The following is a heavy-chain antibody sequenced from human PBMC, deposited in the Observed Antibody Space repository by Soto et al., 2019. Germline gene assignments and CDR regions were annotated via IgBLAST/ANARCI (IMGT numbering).Heavy chain of an antibody. CDR2: INSDGSST. J-gene: IGHJ4*02. Sequence: GGSLRLSCAASGFTFSSYWMHWVRQAPGKGLVWVSRINSDGSSTSYADSVKGRFTISRDNAKNTLYLQMNSLRAEDTAVYYCANLVSGYYPNYFDYWGQGTLVTVSS. CDR3: ANLVSGYYPNYFDY. V-gene: IGHV3-74*01. D-gene: IGHD3-3*01. CDR1: GFTFSSYW.